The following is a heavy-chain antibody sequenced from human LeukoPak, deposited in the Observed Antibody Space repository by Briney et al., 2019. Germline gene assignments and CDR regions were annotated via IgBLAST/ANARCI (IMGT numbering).Heavy chain of an antibody. D-gene: IGHD3-22*01. Sequence: PGGSLRLSCAASGFTVSSNYMSWVRQAPGKGLEWVSVIYSGGSTYYADSVKGRFTISRDNSKNTLYLQMNSLRAEDTAVYYCARGNQYYYDSSGYFNWFDPWGQGTLVTVSS. V-gene: IGHV3-66*01. CDR3: ARGNQYYYDSSGYFNWFDP. CDR2: IYSGGST. J-gene: IGHJ5*02. CDR1: GFTVSSNY.